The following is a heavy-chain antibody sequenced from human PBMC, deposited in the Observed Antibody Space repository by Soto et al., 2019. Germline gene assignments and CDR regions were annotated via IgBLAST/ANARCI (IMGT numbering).Heavy chain of an antibody. V-gene: IGHV3-23*01. CDR3: AKIRPIAARKPYYFDY. Sequence: GGSLRLSCAASGFTFSSYAMSWVRQAPGKGLEWVSAISGSGGSTYYADSVKGRFTISRDNSKNTLYLQMNSLRAEDTAVYYCAKIRPIAARKPYYFDYWGQGTLVTVSS. D-gene: IGHD6-13*01. J-gene: IGHJ4*02. CDR1: GFTFSSYA. CDR2: ISGSGGST.